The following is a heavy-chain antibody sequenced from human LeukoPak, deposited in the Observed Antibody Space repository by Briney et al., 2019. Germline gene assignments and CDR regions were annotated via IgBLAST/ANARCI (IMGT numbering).Heavy chain of an antibody. V-gene: IGHV3-53*01. CDR1: GLIVSSNH. CDR2: IYSGGTT. Sequence: PGGSLRLSCAASGLIVSSNHMNWVRQAPGKGLEWISIIYSGGTTHYADSVRGRFTISRDNSENTLHLQMDSLRAEDTAIYYCARDSNSHYYFDYWGQGTLVTASS. CDR3: ARDSNSHYYFDY. J-gene: IGHJ4*02. D-gene: IGHD2/OR15-2a*01.